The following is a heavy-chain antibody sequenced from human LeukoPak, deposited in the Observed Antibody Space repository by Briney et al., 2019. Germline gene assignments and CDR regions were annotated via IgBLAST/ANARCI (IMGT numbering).Heavy chain of an antibody. CDR1: GFTFSSHW. D-gene: IGHD6-19*01. CDR2: IKEDRSVK. Sequence: PGGSLRLSCTASGFTFSSHWMTWVRQPPGKGLEWVANIKEDRSVKYYVDSVKGRFTISRDNTKNALYLQMNSLRADDTAVYFCARDSTWLLDYWGQGTLITVSS. V-gene: IGHV3-7*03. J-gene: IGHJ4*02. CDR3: ARDSTWLLDY.